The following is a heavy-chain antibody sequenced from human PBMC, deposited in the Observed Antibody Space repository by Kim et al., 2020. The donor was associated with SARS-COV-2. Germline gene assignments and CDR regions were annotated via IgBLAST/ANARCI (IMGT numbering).Heavy chain of an antibody. V-gene: IGHV3-23*01. CDR1: GFTFNSHT. Sequence: GSLRLSCAPSGFTFNSHTMNWVRQAPGQGLGWVSGISGIGHSTYYADSVKGRFTIARDNSRNTLSLHMNGLSIEDTAVYCCVLSAGDGYHKPFGYWGQGTLVAVSS. CDR3: VLSAGDGYHKPFGY. CDR2: ISGIGHST. J-gene: IGHJ4*02. D-gene: IGHD2-2*01.